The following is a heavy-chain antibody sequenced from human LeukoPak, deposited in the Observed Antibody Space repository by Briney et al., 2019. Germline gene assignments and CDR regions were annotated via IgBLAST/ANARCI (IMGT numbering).Heavy chain of an antibody. D-gene: IGHD6-19*01. CDR3: VRHVSSGWDYYNGLDV. CDR1: GGSIGSSGFY. V-gene: IGHV4-39*01. J-gene: IGHJ6*02. Sequence: SETLSLTCKVSGGSIGSSGFYWGWIRQPPGKGLEWIGSIYYPESTHYNPSLESRVTISVDTSKYQVSLTLSSVTAADTAVYYCVRHVSSGWDYYNGLDVWGQGTTVTVSS. CDR2: IYYPEST.